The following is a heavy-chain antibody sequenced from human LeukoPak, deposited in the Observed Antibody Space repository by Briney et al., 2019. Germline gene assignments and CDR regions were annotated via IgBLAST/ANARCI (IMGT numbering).Heavy chain of an antibody. CDR2: INCSGGGT. CDR1: GYTFTTYY. Sequence: ASVKVSCKASGYTFTTYYMHWVRQAPGQGLEWMGIINCSGGGTIYAQKFQGRVTMTRDTSTRTVYMELSSLRSEDTAVYYCARESSVTAMDIGSYWGQGTLVTVSS. V-gene: IGHV1-46*01. D-gene: IGHD2-2*03. J-gene: IGHJ4*02. CDR3: ARESSVTAMDIGSY.